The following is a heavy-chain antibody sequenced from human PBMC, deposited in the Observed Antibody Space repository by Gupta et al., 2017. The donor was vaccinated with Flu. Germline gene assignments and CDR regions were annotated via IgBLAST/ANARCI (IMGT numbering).Heavy chain of an antibody. D-gene: IGHD3-10*01. CDR3: ARDLPQRGLGSDYSPFTTAKPFDY. CDR2: SSAYNGHT. J-gene: IGHJ4*02. V-gene: IGHV1-18*01. Sequence: APGKGLEWMGWSSAYNGHTKYAENLQDRVTMTTDTCATTAFLELRSLRSDDTAVYYCARDLPQRGLGSDYSPFTTAKPFDYWGQGTLVTVSS.